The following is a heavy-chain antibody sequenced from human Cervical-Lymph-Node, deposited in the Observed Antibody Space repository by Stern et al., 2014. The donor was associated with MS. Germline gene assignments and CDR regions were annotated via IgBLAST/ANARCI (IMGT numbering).Heavy chain of an antibody. D-gene: IGHD1-14*01. CDR2: IHPAGRT. CDR1: SGSVTNGSR. V-gene: IGHV4-4*02. CDR3: ARDPDNRGCFDP. Sequence: QLQLQESGPGLVKPSGTLSLTCAVSSGSVTNGSRGFWVRQPPWEGLGWVGEIHPAGRTNYNPSLQSRVTISVDKSKNHFSLQLNSVTEADTAVYYCARDPDNRGCFDPWGQGTLVIVSS. J-gene: IGHJ5*02.